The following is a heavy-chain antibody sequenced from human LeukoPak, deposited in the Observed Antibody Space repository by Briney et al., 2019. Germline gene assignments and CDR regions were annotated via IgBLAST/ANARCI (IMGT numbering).Heavy chain of an antibody. CDR3: AREGIVLMVYHFDY. D-gene: IGHD2-8*01. CDR2: ISSSSSYI. CDR1: GFSFSSYS. J-gene: IGHJ4*02. V-gene: IGHV3-21*01. Sequence: PGGSLGLSCAASGFSFSSYSMNWVRQAPGKGLEWVSSISSSSSYISYADSVKGRFTISRDNAKNSLSLQMNSLRAEDTAVYYCAREGIVLMVYHFDYWGQGTLVTVSS.